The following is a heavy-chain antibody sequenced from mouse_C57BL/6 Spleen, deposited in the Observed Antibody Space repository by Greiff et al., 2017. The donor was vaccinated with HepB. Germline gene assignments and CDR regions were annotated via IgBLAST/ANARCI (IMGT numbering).Heavy chain of an antibody. V-gene: IGHV14-4*01. CDR2: IDPENGDT. D-gene: IGHD2-1*01. CDR1: GFNIKDDY. CDR3: TVYYGIAWFAY. J-gene: IGHJ3*01. Sequence: DVKLQESGAELVRPGASVKLSCTASGFNIKDDYMHWVKQRPEQGLEWIGWIDPENGDTEYASKFQGKATITADTSSNTAYLQLSSLTSEDTAVYYCTVYYGIAWFAYWGQGTLVTVSA.